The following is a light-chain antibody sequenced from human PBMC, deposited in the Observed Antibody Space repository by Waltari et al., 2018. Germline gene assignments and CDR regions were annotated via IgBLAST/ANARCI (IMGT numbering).Light chain of an antibody. CDR3: QQSYSTLFT. V-gene: IGKV1-39*01. CDR2: AAS. J-gene: IGKJ3*01. Sequence: DIQMTQSPSSLSDSFGDEVNITCQASQSISSYLNWYQQKPGKAPKLLIYAASNLQSGVPSRFSGSGSGTDFTLTISSLQPEDFATYYCQQSYSTLFTFGPGTKVDIK. CDR1: QSISSY.